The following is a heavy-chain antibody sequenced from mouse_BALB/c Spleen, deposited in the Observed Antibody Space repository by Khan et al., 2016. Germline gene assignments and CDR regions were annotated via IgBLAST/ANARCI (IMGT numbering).Heavy chain of an antibody. Sequence: EVKLLESGGGLVHPGGSLKFSCAASGFDFSRYWMSWVRQAPGKGLEWIGEINPDSYTIKYNPSLQDKFIISRDNAKNTLYLQLSKVRSEDTALSYCARAGYYGYLAYWGQGTLVNVSA. CDR1: GFDFSRYW. V-gene: IGHV4-1*02. D-gene: IGHD1-1*01. CDR3: ARAGYYGYLAY. J-gene: IGHJ3*01. CDR2: INPDSYTI.